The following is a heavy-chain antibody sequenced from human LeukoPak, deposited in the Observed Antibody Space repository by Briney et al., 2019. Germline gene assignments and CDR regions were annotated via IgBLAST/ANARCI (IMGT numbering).Heavy chain of an antibody. Sequence: SETLSLTCTVSGGSTSFYYWSWIRQPPGKGLEWIGYIYYSGSTNYNPSLKSRVTISVDTSKNHFSLKLTSVTAADTAVYYCARGIDYWGQGTLVTVSS. CDR1: GGSTSFYY. CDR3: ARGIDY. CDR2: IYYSGST. V-gene: IGHV4-59*01. J-gene: IGHJ4*02.